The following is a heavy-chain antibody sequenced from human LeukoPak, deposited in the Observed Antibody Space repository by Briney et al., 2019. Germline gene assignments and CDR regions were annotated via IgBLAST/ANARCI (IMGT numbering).Heavy chain of an antibody. CDR2: IYSGGST. V-gene: IGHV3-53*01. Sequence: SGGSLRLSCAASGFTVSSNYMSWVRQAPGKGLEWVSVIYSGGSTYYADSVKGRFTISRDNSKNTLYLQMNSLRAEDTAVYYCARGPPGRFLEWLWTYYMDVWAKGTTVTVSS. CDR3: ARGPPGRFLEWLWTYYMDV. D-gene: IGHD3-3*01. J-gene: IGHJ6*03. CDR1: GFTVSSNY.